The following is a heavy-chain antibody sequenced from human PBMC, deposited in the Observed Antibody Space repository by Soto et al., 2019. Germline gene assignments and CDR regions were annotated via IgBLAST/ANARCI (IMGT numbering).Heavy chain of an antibody. V-gene: IGHV3-30*18. J-gene: IGHJ3*02. Sequence: GGSLRLSCAASGFTFSSYGMHWVRQAPGKGLEWVAVISYDGSNKYYADSVKGRFTISRDNSKNTLYLQMNSLRAEDTAVYYCAKTYGPTSTMVRGVITPDAFDIWGQGTMVTVSS. D-gene: IGHD3-10*01. CDR2: ISYDGSNK. CDR1: GFTFSSYG. CDR3: AKTYGPTSTMVRGVITPDAFDI.